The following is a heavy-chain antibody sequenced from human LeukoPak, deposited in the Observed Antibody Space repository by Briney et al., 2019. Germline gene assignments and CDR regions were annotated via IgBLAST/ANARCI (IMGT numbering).Heavy chain of an antibody. CDR3: ARGYSSSSGRLYDY. D-gene: IGHD6-6*01. CDR1: GYTFTGYH. CDR2: IAPNSGGT. V-gene: IGHV1-2*02. Sequence: ASVKVSCKASGYTFTGYHMHWVRQAPGQELEWMGWIAPNSGGTNYAQKFQGRVTMTRDTSTSTAYMEVSRLRSDDTAVYYCARGYSSSSGRLYDYWDQGTLVTVSS. J-gene: IGHJ4*02.